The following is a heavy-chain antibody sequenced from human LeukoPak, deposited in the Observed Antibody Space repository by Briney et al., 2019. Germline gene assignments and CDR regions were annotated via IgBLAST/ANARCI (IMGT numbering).Heavy chain of an antibody. V-gene: IGHV4-34*01. J-gene: IGHJ6*03. CDR1: GGSFSGYY. CDR3: ARLFYSTHFYYYYMDV. D-gene: IGHD4-11*01. CDR2: INHSGST. Sequence: KSSETLSLTCAVYGGSFSGYYWSWIRQPPGKGLEWIGEINHSGSTNYNPSLKSRVTISVDTSKNQFSLELSSVTAADTAVYYCARLFYSTHFYYYYMDVWGKGTTVTVSS.